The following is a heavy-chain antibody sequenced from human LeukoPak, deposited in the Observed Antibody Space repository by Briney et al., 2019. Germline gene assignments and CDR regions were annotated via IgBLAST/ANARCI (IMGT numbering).Heavy chain of an antibody. V-gene: IGHV1-3*01. CDR3: ARDRWFGELFRAFDI. Sequence: ASVEVSCKASGYTFTSYAMHWVRQAPGQRLEWMGWINAGNGNTKYSQKFQGRVTITRDTSASTAYMELSSLRSEDTAVYYCARDRWFGELFRAFDIWGQGTMVTVPS. CDR2: INAGNGNT. J-gene: IGHJ3*02. CDR1: GYTFTSYA. D-gene: IGHD3-10*01.